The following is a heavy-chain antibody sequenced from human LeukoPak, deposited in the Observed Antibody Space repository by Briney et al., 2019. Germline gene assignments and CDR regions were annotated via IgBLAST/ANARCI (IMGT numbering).Heavy chain of an antibody. CDR3: ARVLGRDYYDSSDIYGMDV. CDR1: RGTFSSYV. D-gene: IGHD3-22*01. J-gene: IGHJ6*02. CDR2: ILPIFGTA. V-gene: IGHV1-69*13. Sequence: SLKVSCKQPRGTFSSYVISWVRPAPGQGLGWMGQILPIFGTANYAQTFRGRVPITADESTSTCYMELSSLRSEDTAVYYCARVLGRDYYDSSDIYGMDVWGQGTTVTVSS.